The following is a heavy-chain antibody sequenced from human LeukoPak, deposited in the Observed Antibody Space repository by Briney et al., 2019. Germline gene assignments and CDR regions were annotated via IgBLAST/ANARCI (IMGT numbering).Heavy chain of an antibody. D-gene: IGHD5-18*01. CDR2: ISSSGSTI. Sequence: GGSLRLSCAASGFTFSDYYMSWIRQAPGKGLEWVSYISSSGSTIYYADSVKGRFTISRDNAKNSLYLQMNSLRAEDTAVYYCARDRQLWSRGDYFDYWGQGTLVTVSS. CDR3: ARDRQLWSRGDYFDY. CDR1: GFTFSDYY. J-gene: IGHJ4*02. V-gene: IGHV3-11*01.